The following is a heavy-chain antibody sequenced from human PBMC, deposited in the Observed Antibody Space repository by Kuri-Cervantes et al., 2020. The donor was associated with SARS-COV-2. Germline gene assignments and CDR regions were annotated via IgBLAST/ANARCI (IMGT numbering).Heavy chain of an antibody. CDR1: GFTFSSYE. Sequence: GESLKISCAASGFTFSSYEMNWVRQAPGKGLEWVSYISSSGSTIYYADSVKGRFTISRDNSKNTLFLQMNSLRAEDTAVYYCARFSYSSSNEGIYHYYGMDVWGQGTTVTVSS. D-gene: IGHD6-6*01. CDR2: ISSSGSTI. CDR3: ARFSYSSSNEGIYHYYGMDV. J-gene: IGHJ6*02. V-gene: IGHV3-48*03.